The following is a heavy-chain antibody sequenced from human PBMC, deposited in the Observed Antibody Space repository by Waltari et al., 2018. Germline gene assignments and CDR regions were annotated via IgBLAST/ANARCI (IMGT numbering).Heavy chain of an antibody. J-gene: IGHJ5*02. V-gene: IGHV3-15*01. Sequence: EVQLVESGGGLVKPGGSLRLSCAASGFTFSNAWMSWVRQAPGKGLEWVGRIKSKTDGGTTDYAAPVKGRFTISRDDSKNTLCLQMNSLKTEDTAVYYCTTGTPVSEFDPWGQGTLVTVSS. CDR3: TTGTPVSEFDP. D-gene: IGHD2-8*01. CDR1: GFTFSNAW. CDR2: IKSKTDGGTT.